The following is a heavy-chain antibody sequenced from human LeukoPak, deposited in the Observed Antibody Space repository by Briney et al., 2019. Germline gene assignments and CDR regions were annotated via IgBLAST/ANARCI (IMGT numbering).Heavy chain of an antibody. CDR2: INHSGST. Sequence: SETLSLTCAVYGGSFSGYYWSWIRQPPGKGLEWIGEINHSGSTNYNPSLKSRVTISVDTSKNQFSLKLSSVTAADTAVYYCAVGYGYLLGWGQGILVTVSS. J-gene: IGHJ4*02. CDR3: AVGYGYLLG. V-gene: IGHV4-34*01. CDR1: GGSFSGYY. D-gene: IGHD5-18*01.